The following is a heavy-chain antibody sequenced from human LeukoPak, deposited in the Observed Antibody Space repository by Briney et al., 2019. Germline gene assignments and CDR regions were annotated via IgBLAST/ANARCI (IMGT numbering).Heavy chain of an antibody. CDR3: ARDLYYYGSGSQWGYDY. V-gene: IGHV3-7*01. CDR2: IKQDGSEK. J-gene: IGHJ4*02. D-gene: IGHD3-10*01. CDR1: GFTFSSYA. Sequence: PGGSLRLSCAASGFTFSSYAMSWVRQAPGKGLEWVANIKQDGSEKYYVDSVKGRFTISRDNAKNSLYLQMNSLRAEDTAVYYCARDLYYYGSGSQWGYDYWGQGTLVTVSS.